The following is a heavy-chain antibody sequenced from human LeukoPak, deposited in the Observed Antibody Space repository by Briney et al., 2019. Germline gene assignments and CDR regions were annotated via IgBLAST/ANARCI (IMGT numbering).Heavy chain of an antibody. Sequence: ASVKVSCKVSGYSLPEISMHWVRQAPGKGFEWMGGFNPEAEDGETVYAQNFQGRLTMTEDASTDTAYMELSSLRSEDTAVYYCATGVTSDIVVGPAAIRGAFDIWGQGTMVTVSS. J-gene: IGHJ3*02. CDR3: ATGVTSDIVVGPAAIRGAFDI. CDR1: GYSLPEIS. D-gene: IGHD2-2*02. V-gene: IGHV1-24*01. CDR2: FNPEAEDGET.